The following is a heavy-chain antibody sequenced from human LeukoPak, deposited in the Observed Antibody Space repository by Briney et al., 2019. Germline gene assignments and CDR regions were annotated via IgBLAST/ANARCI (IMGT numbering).Heavy chain of an antibody. CDR2: IKRDGSEK. CDR3: ARLGPASSGWPESFDY. CDR1: GYTFNSYW. J-gene: IGHJ4*02. V-gene: IGHV3-7*03. Sequence: GGSLRLSCAASGYTFNSYWMNWVRQAPGKGLEWVANIKRDGSEKYYVDSVKGRFTISRDNAKNSLDLQKNSLRVEDTAVYYCARLGPASSGWPESFDYWGQGTLVTVSS. D-gene: IGHD6-19*01.